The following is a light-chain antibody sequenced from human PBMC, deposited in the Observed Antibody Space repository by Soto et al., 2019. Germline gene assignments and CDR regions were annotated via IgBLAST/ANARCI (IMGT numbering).Light chain of an antibody. V-gene: IGLV2-14*01. CDR2: DVS. J-gene: IGLJ1*01. CDR3: SSYTTSSTLPYV. CDR1: SSDVGAYNY. Sequence: QSALTQPASVSGSPGQSITISCTGTSSDVGAYNYVSWYQQHPGKAPKLMIYDVSNRPSGVSNRFSGSKSGNTASLTISGLQAEDEADYYCSSYTTSSTLPYVFGTGTKLTVL.